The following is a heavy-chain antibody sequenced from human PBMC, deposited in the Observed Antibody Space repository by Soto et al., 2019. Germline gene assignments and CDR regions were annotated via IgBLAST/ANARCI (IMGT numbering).Heavy chain of an antibody. D-gene: IGHD1-26*01. Sequence: PSETLSLTCTVSGGSISSYYWSWIRQPPGKGLEWIGYIYYSGSTNYNPSLKSRVTISVDTSKNQFSMKLSSVTAADTAVYYCARAQLEPQAYYFDYWGQGTLVTVSS. CDR1: GGSISSYY. CDR3: ARAQLEPQAYYFDY. V-gene: IGHV4-59*01. J-gene: IGHJ4*02. CDR2: IYYSGST.